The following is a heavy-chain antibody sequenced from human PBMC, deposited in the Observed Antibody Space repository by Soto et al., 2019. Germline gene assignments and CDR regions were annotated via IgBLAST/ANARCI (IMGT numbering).Heavy chain of an antibody. J-gene: IGHJ5*02. CDR2: MNPESGDS. CDR1: GYTFTTYD. D-gene: IGHD1-26*01. CDR3: ASSLRGTP. Sequence: QVRVMQSGAEVKKPGASVKVSCKVSGYTFTTYDINWVRQAPGQGLEWMGWMNPESGDSGFAQKLQGRLSMTRNTSMNAAFMELSSLRSDDTAVYDCASSLRGTPWGQGTLVTVS. V-gene: IGHV1-8*01.